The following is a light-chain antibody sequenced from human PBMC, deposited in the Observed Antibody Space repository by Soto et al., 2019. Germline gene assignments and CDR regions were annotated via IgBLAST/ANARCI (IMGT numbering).Light chain of an antibody. CDR1: QSVSSY. CDR2: DAS. CDR3: HQRSNWPPIT. Sequence: ILLTQAPATLSLSPGERATLSCRASQSVSSYLAWYQQKPGQAPRLLIYDASNRATGIPARFSGSGSGTDFTLTISSLEPEDFAVYYCHQRSNWPPITFGQGTRLEIK. J-gene: IGKJ5*01. V-gene: IGKV3-11*01.